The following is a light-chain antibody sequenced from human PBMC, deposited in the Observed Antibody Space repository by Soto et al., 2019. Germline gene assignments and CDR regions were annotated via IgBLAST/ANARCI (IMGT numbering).Light chain of an antibody. CDR3: QQRHMWPIT. J-gene: IGKJ5*01. CDR2: GAS. Sequence: ERVMTQSPATLSVSPGERATLSCRASQSVSSSYLAWYQQKPGQAPRLLIYGASSRATGIPPRFSGSGSGTDFTLTISSLEPEDSAVYYCQQRHMWPITFGQGTQLEIK. CDR1: QSVSSSY. V-gene: IGKV3-20*02.